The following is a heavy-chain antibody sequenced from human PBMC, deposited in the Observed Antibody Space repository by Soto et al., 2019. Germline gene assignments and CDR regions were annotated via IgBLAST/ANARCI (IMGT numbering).Heavy chain of an antibody. J-gene: IGHJ3*02. Sequence: GGSLRLSCAASGFTFSSYAMSWVRQAPGKGLEWVSAISGSGGSTYYADSVKGRFTISRDNSKNTLYLQMNSLRAEDTAVYYCAKSNYYDSSGYYGGDAFDIWGQGTMVTVSS. V-gene: IGHV3-23*01. CDR1: GFTFSSYA. CDR3: AKSNYYDSSGYYGGDAFDI. CDR2: ISGSGGST. D-gene: IGHD3-22*01.